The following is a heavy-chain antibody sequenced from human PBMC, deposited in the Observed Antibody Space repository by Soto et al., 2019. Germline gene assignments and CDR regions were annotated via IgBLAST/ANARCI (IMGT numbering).Heavy chain of an antibody. CDR3: ARDSSYGMDV. CDR2: INYDGSTT. CDR1: GFMFSNRW. Sequence: EVQLVESGGGLVQPGGSLRLSCAASGFMFSNRWMHWVRQAPGKGLVWVSYINYDGSTTTYADSVKGRFTISRDNAKNTVYLQMNSLRAEDTAVYYCARDSSYGMDVWGQGTTVTVSS. J-gene: IGHJ6*02. V-gene: IGHV3-74*01.